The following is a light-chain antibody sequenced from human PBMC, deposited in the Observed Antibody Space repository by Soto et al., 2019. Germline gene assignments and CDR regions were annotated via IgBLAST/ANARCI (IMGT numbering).Light chain of an antibody. CDR2: PAS. V-gene: IGKV1-39*01. J-gene: IGKJ2*02. CDR3: RQIYSPPRT. CDR1: QSISSY. Sequence: DIQMTQSPSSLSASVGDRVTITGRASQSISSYLKWYQKKPGKAPKLLIFPASILQSVVPSRFSGSGSGTDFTLTISSLQPEDFATSYCRQIYSPPRTFGQGNKLEIK.